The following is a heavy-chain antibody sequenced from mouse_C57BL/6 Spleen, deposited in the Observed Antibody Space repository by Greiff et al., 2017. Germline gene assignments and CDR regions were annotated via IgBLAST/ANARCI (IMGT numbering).Heavy chain of an antibody. J-gene: IGHJ1*03. D-gene: IGHD2-4*01. CDR2: ISNGGGST. Sequence: EVQGVESGGGLVQPGGSLKLSCAASGFTFSDYYMYWVRQTPEKRLEWVAYISNGGGSTYYPDTVKGRFTISRDHAKNTLYLQMSRLKSEDTAMYYCARHERHAIYYDYEGYFDVWGTGTTVTVSS. CDR1: GFTFSDYY. CDR3: ARHERHAIYYDYEGYFDV. V-gene: IGHV5-12*01.